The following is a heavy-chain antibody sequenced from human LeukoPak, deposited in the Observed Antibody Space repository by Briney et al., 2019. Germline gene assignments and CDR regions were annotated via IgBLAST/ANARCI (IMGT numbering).Heavy chain of an antibody. CDR2: ISSSSSYI. V-gene: IGHV3-21*01. J-gene: IGHJ6*02. D-gene: IGHD6-19*01. CDR3: ARDPVSGRRYYYYYYGMDV. CDR1: GFTFSSYS. Sequence: GGSLRLSCAASGFTFSSYSMNWVRQAPGKGLEWVSSISSSSSYIYYADSVKGRFTISRDNAKNSLYLQMNSLRAEDTAVYYCARDPVSGRRYYYYYYGMDVWGQGTTVTVSS.